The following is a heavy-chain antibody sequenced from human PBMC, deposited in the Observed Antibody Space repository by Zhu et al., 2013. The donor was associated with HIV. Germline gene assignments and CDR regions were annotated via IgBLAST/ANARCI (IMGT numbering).Heavy chain of an antibody. V-gene: IGHV1-46*01. D-gene: IGHD2-15*01. J-gene: IGHJ4*02. CDR3: ARAGGYCSGGSCYLDY. CDR1: GYTFTSYY. Sequence: QVQLVQSGAEVKKPGASVKVSCKASGYTFTSYYMHWVRQAPGQGLEWMGIINPSGGSTSYAQKFQGRVTMTRDTSTSTVYMELSSLRSEDTAVYYCARAGGYCSGGSCYLDYWGQGTLVTVSS. CDR2: INPSGGST.